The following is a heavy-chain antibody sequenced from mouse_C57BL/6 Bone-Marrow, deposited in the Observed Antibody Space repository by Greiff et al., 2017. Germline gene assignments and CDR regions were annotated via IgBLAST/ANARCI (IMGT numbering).Heavy chain of an antibody. CDR2: IYTGDGDT. D-gene: IGHD1-1*01. J-gene: IGHJ2*01. CDR1: GYAFSSSW. V-gene: IGHV1-82*01. Sequence: QVPLQQSGPELVKPGASVKISCKASGYAFSSSWMNWVKQRPGKGLEWIGRIYTGDGDTNYNGKFKGKATLTADKSSSTAYTQLSSLTSEDSAVYFCARSEAVVVDYWGQGTTLTVSA. CDR3: ARSEAVVVDY.